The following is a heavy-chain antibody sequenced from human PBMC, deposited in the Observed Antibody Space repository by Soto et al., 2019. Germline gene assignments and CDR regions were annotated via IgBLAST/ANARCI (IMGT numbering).Heavy chain of an antibody. V-gene: IGHV4-34*01. D-gene: IGHD2-15*01. J-gene: IGHJ3*02. Sequence: QVQLQQWGAGLLKPSETLSLTCAVYGGSFSGYYWSWIRQPPGKGLEWIGEINHSGSTNYNPSLKSRVTISVDSSKTQFSLKLSSVTAADTAVYYCAREGCSGGSCYGADDFDIWCKGTMVTVSS. CDR1: GGSFSGYY. CDR2: INHSGST. CDR3: AREGCSGGSCYGADDFDI.